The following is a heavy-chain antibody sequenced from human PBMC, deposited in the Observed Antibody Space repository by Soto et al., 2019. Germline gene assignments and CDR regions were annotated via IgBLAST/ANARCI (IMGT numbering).Heavy chain of an antibody. CDR3: ARESGGATATLDYYYFYMDV. D-gene: IGHD5-12*01. Sequence: QVPLVQAGAEVKKPGASVTVSCKASGYRFSDYYLPWVRQAPGQGPEGMGWMNPNSGDTKYAQKFKGRVTMTRDTSVRTAFMELNWLKSDDTAVYYCARESGGATATLDYYYFYMDVWGIGTTVTVSS. CDR2: MNPNSGDT. J-gene: IGHJ6*03. V-gene: IGHV1-2*02. CDR1: GYRFSDYY.